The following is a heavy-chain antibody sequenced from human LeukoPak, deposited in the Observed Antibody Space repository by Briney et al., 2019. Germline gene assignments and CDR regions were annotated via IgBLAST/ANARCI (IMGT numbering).Heavy chain of an antibody. CDR1: GGTFSSYA. V-gene: IGHV1-69*04. CDR3: ARIGPNCSSTSCYLLDY. J-gene: IGHJ4*02. CDR2: IIPILGIA. Sequence: SVEVSCKASGGTFSSYAISWVRQAPGQGLEWMGRIIPILGIANYAQKFQGRVTITADKSTSTAYMELSSLRSEDTAVYYCARIGPNCSSTSCYLLDYWGQGTLVTVSS. D-gene: IGHD2-2*01.